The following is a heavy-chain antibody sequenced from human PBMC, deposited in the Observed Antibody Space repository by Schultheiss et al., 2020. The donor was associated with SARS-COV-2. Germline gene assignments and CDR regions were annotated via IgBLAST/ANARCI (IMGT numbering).Heavy chain of an antibody. CDR1: GGTFNSHA. CDR3: ARGGELAKVWELGS. CDR2: IIPIFGRA. D-gene: IGHD1-26*01. Sequence: SVKVSCKVSGGTFNSHAISWVRQAPGQGLEWMGGIIPIFGRATYAQKFQGRVTITADKSTSTAYMELSSLSSKETALYYCARGGELAKVWELGSWGQGTLVTVSS. V-gene: IGHV1-69*06. J-gene: IGHJ5*02.